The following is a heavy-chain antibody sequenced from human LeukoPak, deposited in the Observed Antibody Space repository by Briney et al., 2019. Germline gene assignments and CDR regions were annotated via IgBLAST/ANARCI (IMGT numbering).Heavy chain of an antibody. V-gene: IGHV4-59*12. J-gene: IGHJ5*02. Sequence: SETLSLTCTVSGGSIRSYYWSWIRQPPGKGLEWIAYIYYSGSTNYNPSLKSRVTISVDTSKNQFSLKLSSVTAADTAVYYCTRDTGTTGEVKFDPWGQGTLVTVSS. CDR3: TRDTGTTGEVKFDP. CDR1: GGSIRSYY. D-gene: IGHD4-17*01. CDR2: IYYSGST.